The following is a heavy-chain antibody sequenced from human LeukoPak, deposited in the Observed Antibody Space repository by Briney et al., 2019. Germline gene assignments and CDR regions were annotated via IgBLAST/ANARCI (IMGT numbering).Heavy chain of an antibody. D-gene: IGHD6-13*01. CDR2: IYYSGST. CDR3: ARDHPYRIAAAGDHYYYYGMDV. CDR1: GFTVSSNY. Sequence: GSLRLSCAASGFTVSSNYMSWIRQPPGKGLEWIGYIYYSGSTNYNPSLKSRVTISVDTSKNQFSLKLSSVTTADTAVYYCARDHPYRIAAAGDHYYYYGMDVWGQGTTVTVSS. V-gene: IGHV4-59*02. J-gene: IGHJ6*02.